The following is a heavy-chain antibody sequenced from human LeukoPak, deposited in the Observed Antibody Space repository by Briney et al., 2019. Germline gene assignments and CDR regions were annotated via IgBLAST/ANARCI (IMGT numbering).Heavy chain of an antibody. CDR3: ASPYDSSGSDPGFHY. D-gene: IGHD3-22*01. CDR1: GFTFSSYA. Sequence: GGALRLSCAASGFTFSSYAMHWVRQAPGKGLDWVAVISYDGSNKYYADSVKGRFTISRDNSKNTLYLQMNSLGAEDTAVYYCASPYDSSGSDPGFHYWGQGTLVTVSS. J-gene: IGHJ4*02. CDR2: ISYDGSNK. V-gene: IGHV3-30*04.